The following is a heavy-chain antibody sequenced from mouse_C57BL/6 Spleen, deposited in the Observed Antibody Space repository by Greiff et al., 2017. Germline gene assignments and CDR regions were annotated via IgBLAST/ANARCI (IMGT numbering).Heavy chain of an antibody. Sequence: QIQLQQPGAELVKPGASVKMSCKASGYTFTSYWITWVKQRPGQGLAWIGDIYPGSGSTNYNEKFKSKATLTVDTSSSTAYMQLSSLTSEDSAVXYCAGENSYGYDGAWFAYWGQGTLVTVSA. CDR1: GYTFTSYW. D-gene: IGHD2-2*01. CDR2: IYPGSGST. V-gene: IGHV1-55*01. J-gene: IGHJ3*01. CDR3: AGENSYGYDGAWFAY.